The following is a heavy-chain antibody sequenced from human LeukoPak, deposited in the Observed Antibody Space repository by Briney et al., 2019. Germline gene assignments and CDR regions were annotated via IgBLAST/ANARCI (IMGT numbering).Heavy chain of an antibody. V-gene: IGHV3-30*02. CDR1: GFTFSNYG. D-gene: IGHD2/OR15-2a*01. J-gene: IGHJ4*02. CDR2: IRHDGRNK. CDR3: AKDLLAGGWEIVTFDY. Sequence: GGSLRLSCAASGFTFSNYGMHWVRQAPGKGLEWVAFIRHDGRNKYYADSVRGRFTISRDSSKNTMYLQMNSLRAEDAAMYYCAKDLLAGGWEIVTFDYWGQGTLVTVSS.